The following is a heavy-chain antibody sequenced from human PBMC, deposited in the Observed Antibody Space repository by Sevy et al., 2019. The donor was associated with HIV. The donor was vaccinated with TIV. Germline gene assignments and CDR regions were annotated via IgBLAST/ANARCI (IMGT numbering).Heavy chain of an antibody. CDR1: GFTFSSYA. Sequence: GGSQRLSCAASGFTFSSYAMSWVRQAPGKGLEWVSAISGSRGSTYYADSVKGRFTISRDNSKNTLYLQMNSLRAEDTAVYYCAKAVSDDSSGYYYVDVYFQHWGQGTLVTVSS. CDR2: ISGSRGST. D-gene: IGHD3-22*01. J-gene: IGHJ1*01. CDR3: AKAVSDDSSGYYYVDVYFQH. V-gene: IGHV3-23*01.